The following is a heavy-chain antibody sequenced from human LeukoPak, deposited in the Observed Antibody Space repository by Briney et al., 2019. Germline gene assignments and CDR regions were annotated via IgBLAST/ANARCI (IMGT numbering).Heavy chain of an antibody. CDR3: ARDLINYDSSGDSVQTSGFDY. CDR2: INPSGGST. V-gene: IGHV1-46*01. Sequence: ASVKVSCKASGYTFTSYYMHWVRQAPGQGLEWMGIINPSGGSTSYAQKFQGRVTMTRDTSTSTVYMELSSLRSEDTAVYYCARDLINYDSSGDSVQTSGFDYWGQGTLVTVSS. D-gene: IGHD3-22*01. J-gene: IGHJ4*02. CDR1: GYTFTSYY.